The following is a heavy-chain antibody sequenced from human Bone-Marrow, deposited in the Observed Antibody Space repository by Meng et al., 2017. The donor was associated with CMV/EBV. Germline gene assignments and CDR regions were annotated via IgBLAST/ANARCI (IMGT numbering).Heavy chain of an antibody. CDR3: ARGLRPRYWFDP. CDR1: GGTFNSYA. J-gene: IGHJ5*02. D-gene: IGHD5-12*01. V-gene: IGHV1-69*12. CDR2: IIPIFGTA. Sequence: QGQRGQSGAEVKKPGSSVKVSCKASGGTFNSYAISWVRQAPGQGLEWMGGIIPIFGTANYAQKFQGRVTITADESTSTAYMELSSLRSEDTAVYYCARGLRPRYWFDPWGQGTLVTVSS.